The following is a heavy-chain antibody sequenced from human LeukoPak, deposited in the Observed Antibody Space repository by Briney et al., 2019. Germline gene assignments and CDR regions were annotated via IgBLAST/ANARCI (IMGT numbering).Heavy chain of an antibody. V-gene: IGHV1-18*01. D-gene: IGHD6-13*01. CDR2: ISAYNGNT. CDR3: ARWRVSANWFDP. CDR1: GYNFPSFG. J-gene: IGHJ5*02. Sequence: ASVRVSCKASGYNFPSFGFNWVRQAPGQGLEWMGWISAYNGNTKHAQKLQDRVILTTDTSTSTAYMELRTLTSDDTAVYYCARWRVSANWFDPWGQGTLVTVSS.